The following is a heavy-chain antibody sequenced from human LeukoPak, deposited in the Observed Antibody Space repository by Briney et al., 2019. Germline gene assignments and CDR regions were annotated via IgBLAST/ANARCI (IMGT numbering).Heavy chain of an antibody. D-gene: IGHD6-13*01. CDR3: AKEGRIAAGTGDYFDY. J-gene: IGHJ4*02. Sequence: PGGSLRLSCAVSGFTFSSYAMSWVRQAPGKGLEGVSGISANGDTTKYADSVKGRFTISRDNSKNTVFLQMNSLRADDTAVYYCAKEGRIAAGTGDYFDYWGQGTLVTVSS. CDR1: GFTFSSYA. CDR2: ISANGDTT. V-gene: IGHV3-23*01.